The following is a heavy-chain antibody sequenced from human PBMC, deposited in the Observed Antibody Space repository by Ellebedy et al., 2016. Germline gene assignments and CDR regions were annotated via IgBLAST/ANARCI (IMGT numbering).Heavy chain of an antibody. V-gene: IGHV1-18*01. J-gene: IGHJ2*01. CDR1: GYTFNHYG. CDR3: ARDLGVHWYFDL. Sequence: ASVKVSCXASGYTFNHYGFSWVRQAPGQGLEWMGWISTYNGNTNYTQKLQGRVTMTTDTSTSTAYMELRSLRSDDTAIYYCARDLGVHWYFDLWGRGTLVTVSS. CDR2: ISTYNGNT. D-gene: IGHD3-16*01.